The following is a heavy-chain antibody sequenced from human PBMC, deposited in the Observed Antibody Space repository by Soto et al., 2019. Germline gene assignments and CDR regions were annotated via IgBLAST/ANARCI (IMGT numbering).Heavy chain of an antibody. CDR3: ARTYSSSWSPFDY. J-gene: IGHJ4*02. CDR2: INQSGST. D-gene: IGHD6-13*01. Sequence: ASETLSLTCAVYGGSFSGYYWSWIRQPPGKGLEWIGEINQSGSTNYNPSLKSRVTISVDTSKNQFSLKLSSVTAADTAVYYCARTYSSSWSPFDYWAQGTLVTVSS. CDR1: GGSFSGYY. V-gene: IGHV4-34*01.